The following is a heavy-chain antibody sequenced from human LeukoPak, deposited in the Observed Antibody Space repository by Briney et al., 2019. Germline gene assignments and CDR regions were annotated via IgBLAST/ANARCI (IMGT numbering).Heavy chain of an antibody. CDR1: GGSFSGYY. CDR2: INHSGST. CDR3: ARDLDYYDSSKGY. V-gene: IGHV4-34*01. J-gene: IGHJ4*02. Sequence: SETLSHTCAVYGGSFSGYYWSWIRQPPGKGLEWIGEINHSGSTNYNPSLKSRVTISVDRSKNQFSLKLSSVTAADTAVYYCARDLDYYDSSKGYWGQGTLVTVSS. D-gene: IGHD3-22*01.